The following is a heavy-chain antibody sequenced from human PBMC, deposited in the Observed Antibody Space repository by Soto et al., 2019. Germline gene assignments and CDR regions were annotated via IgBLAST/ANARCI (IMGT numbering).Heavy chain of an antibody. D-gene: IGHD2-21*01. J-gene: IGHJ4*02. V-gene: IGHV1-69*12. CDR1: GGTFSSYA. CDR3: ARSAWWCAINAFDY. Sequence: QVQLVQSGAEVKKPGSSVKVSCKASGGTFSSYAISWVRQAPGPGRDWMGGIIPIVGTANYAQKFQGRVTITADESTSTAYMELSSLRSEDTAVYYCARSAWWCAINAFDYWGQGTLVTVSS. CDR2: IIPIVGTA.